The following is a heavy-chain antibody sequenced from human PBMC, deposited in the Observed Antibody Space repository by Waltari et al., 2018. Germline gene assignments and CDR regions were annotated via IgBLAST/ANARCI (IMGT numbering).Heavy chain of an antibody. J-gene: IGHJ4*02. D-gene: IGHD3-3*01. V-gene: IGHV4-31*01. CDR2: IHHSVTT. Sequence: VQLQESGPGLVKPSQPLSLTCSVSGDSISTGLFYWSWIRQHPGKGLEWVEYIHHSVTTYDTPALNRLVTISLDASENHFSLEVTSVTAADTAIYFCARVFRACYFDLWCQGTLVTVSS. CDR3: ARVFRACYFDL. CDR1: GDSISTGLFY.